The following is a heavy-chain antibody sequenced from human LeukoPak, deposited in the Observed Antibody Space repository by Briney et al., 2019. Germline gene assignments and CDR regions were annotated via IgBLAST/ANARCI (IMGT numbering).Heavy chain of an antibody. CDR2: ISYDGSNK. V-gene: IGHV3-30*03. D-gene: IGHD1-26*01. CDR1: GFTSRSYG. J-gene: IGHJ4*02. CDR3: ARAVGATPLGYYYDY. Sequence: PGRSLRLSCVASGFTSRSYGMHWVRQAPGKGLEWVAVISYDGSNKYYADSVKDRFTISRDNSKNTLYLQMNSLRAEDMAVYYCARAVGATPLGYYYDYWGQGTLVTVSS.